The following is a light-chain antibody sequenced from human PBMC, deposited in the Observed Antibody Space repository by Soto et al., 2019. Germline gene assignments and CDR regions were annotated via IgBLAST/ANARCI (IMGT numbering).Light chain of an antibody. CDR2: SDN. Sequence: SYELTQSPSVSVAPGKTARITCGGNNIGTKSVHWYQQKPGQAPVLVIYSDNDRPSGIPARFSGSNSGHTATLTISRVEAGDEADYYCQLWDNTGDCVLFGGGTKLTVL. CDR3: QLWDNTGDCVL. J-gene: IGLJ2*01. V-gene: IGLV3-21*04. CDR1: NIGTKS.